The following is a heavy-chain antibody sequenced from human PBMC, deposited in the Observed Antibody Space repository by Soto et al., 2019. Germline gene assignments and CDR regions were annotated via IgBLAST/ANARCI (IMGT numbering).Heavy chain of an antibody. CDR2: ISSNSNYL. CDR3: ARDWGTTGYTSLDL. CDR1: GFPFVAYN. V-gene: IGHV3-21*01. Sequence: PGGSLRLSCTASGFPFVAYNMNWVRQAPGKGLEWVSSISSNSNYLYYADSVKGRFSMSRDNSKSTVFLQMNSLRAEDTAVYYCARDWGTTGYTSLDLWRQGTLFTGS. D-gene: IGHD1-1*01. J-gene: IGHJ5*02.